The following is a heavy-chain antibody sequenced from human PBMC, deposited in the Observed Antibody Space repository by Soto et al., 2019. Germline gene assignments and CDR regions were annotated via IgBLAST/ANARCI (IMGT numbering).Heavy chain of an antibody. Sequence: EVQLLESGGGLVQPGGSLRLSCAASGFTFSSYAMSWVRQAPGKGLEWVSAISGGGISTYYADSLKGRFTISRDNSKNTLYLQMNSLRAEDTAVYYCAKYPSSGWSLFDYWGQGTLVTVSS. V-gene: IGHV3-23*01. J-gene: IGHJ4*02. CDR1: GFTFSSYA. CDR3: AKYPSSGWSLFDY. CDR2: ISGGGIST. D-gene: IGHD6-19*01.